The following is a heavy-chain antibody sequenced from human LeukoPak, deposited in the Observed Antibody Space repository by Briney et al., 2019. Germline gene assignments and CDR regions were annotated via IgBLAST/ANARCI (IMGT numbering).Heavy chain of an antibody. CDR2: TRSKAYGGTT. D-gene: IGHD6-19*01. J-gene: IGHJ4*02. V-gene: IGHV3-49*03. Sequence: GGSLRLSCTASGFTFGDYAMSWFRQAPGKGLEWVGFTRSKAYGGTTEYAASVKGRFTISRDDSKSIAYLQMNSLKTEDTAVYYCTRVCSSGWYLFDYWGQGTLVTVSS. CDR3: TRVCSSGWYLFDY. CDR1: GFTFGDYA.